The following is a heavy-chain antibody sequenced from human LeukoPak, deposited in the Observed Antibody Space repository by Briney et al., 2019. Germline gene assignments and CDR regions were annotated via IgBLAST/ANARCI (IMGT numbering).Heavy chain of an antibody. V-gene: IGHV3-48*03. CDR3: ARVYRYDQFPGHDTPILMDV. CDR2: ISSSGSTI. D-gene: IGHD3-22*01. CDR1: GFTFSSYE. J-gene: IGHJ6*03. Sequence: GGSLRLSCAASGFTFSSYEMNWVRQAPGKGLEWVSYISSSGSTIYYADSVKGRFTISRDNAKNSLYLQMNGLRAEDTAVYYCARVYRYDQFPGHDTPILMDVWGKGTTVTVSS.